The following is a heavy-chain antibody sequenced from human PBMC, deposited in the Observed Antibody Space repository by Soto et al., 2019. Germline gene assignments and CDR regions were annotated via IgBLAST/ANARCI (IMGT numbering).Heavy chain of an antibody. D-gene: IGHD2-2*01. J-gene: IGHJ3*02. Sequence: GASVKVSCKASGYTFTSYYMHWVRQAPGQGLEWMEIINPSGGSTSYAQKFQGRVTMTRDASTSTVYMELSSLRSEDTAVYYCAREGSPARGYCSSASCPNGAFDIWG. CDR3: AREGSPARGYCSSASCPNGAFDI. V-gene: IGHV1-46*01. CDR1: GYTFTSYY. CDR2: INPSGGST.